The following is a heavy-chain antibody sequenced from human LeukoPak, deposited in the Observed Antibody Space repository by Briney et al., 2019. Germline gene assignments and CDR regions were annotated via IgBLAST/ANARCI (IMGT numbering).Heavy chain of an antibody. CDR2: ISGSGGST. D-gene: IGHD3-22*01. Sequence: GGSLRLSCAASGFTFSSYAMSWVRQAPGKGLEWVSAISGSGGSTSYADSVKVRFTISRDNSKNTLYLQMNSLRAEDTAVYYCAKVQPFYYYDSSGYYYFDYWGQGTLVTVSS. V-gene: IGHV3-23*01. CDR1: GFTFSSYA. CDR3: AKVQPFYYYDSSGYYYFDY. J-gene: IGHJ4*02.